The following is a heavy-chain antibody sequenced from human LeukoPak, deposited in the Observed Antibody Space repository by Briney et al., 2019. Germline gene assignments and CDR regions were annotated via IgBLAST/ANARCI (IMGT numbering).Heavy chain of an antibody. V-gene: IGHV4-59*12. CDR2: IYYSGSA. CDR3: ARGRVVYSSSSNWFDP. D-gene: IGHD6-6*01. CDR1: SGSISSYY. Sequence: SETLSLTCTVSSGSISSYYWSWIRQPPGKGLEWIGYIYYSGSANYNPSLKSRVTMSVDTSKNQFSLKLSSVTAADTAVYYCARGRVVYSSSSNWFDPWGQGTLVTVSS. J-gene: IGHJ5*02.